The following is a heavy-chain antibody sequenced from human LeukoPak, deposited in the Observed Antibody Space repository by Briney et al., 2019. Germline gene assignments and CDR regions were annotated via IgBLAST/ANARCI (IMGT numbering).Heavy chain of an antibody. CDR3: AREKIHLWCFDY. V-gene: IGHV3-7*01. CDR1: GFTFSSYW. D-gene: IGHD5-18*01. J-gene: IGHJ4*02. Sequence: GGSLSLSCAASGFTFSSYWMCWVRLAQGKGLELVANRKQDCSEKYYVDSVKGRFTISRDNAKHSLYLETNSLRTEDTALYYCAREKIHLWCFDYWGQGTLVTVSS. CDR2: RKQDCSEK.